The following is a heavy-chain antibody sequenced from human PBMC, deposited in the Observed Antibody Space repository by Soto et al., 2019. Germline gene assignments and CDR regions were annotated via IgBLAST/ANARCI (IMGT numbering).Heavy chain of an antibody. CDR1: GFTFSSYS. J-gene: IGHJ4*02. V-gene: IGHV3-21*01. Sequence: EVQLVESGGGLVKPGGSLRLSCAASGFTFSSYSMNWVRQAPGKGLEWVSSISSSSSYIYYADSVKGRFTISRDNAKNSLYLQMNSPRAEETAVHYSARVVVVPAAGIDCWGQGTLVTVSS. CDR3: ARVVVVPAAGIDC. CDR2: ISSSSSYI. D-gene: IGHD2-2*01.